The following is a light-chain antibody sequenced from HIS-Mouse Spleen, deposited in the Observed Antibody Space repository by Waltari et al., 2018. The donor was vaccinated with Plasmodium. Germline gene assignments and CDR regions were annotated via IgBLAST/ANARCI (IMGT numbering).Light chain of an antibody. CDR3: AAWDDSLNGPV. V-gene: IGLV1-44*01. CDR2: SNN. Sequence: QSVLTQPPSASGTPGQRVTISCSGSSSNIGSNTVNWYQQLPGTAPTLLIYSNNQRPSGVPDRFCGAKSGTSAALAISGLQSEDDADYYCAAWDDSLNGPVFGGGTKLTVL. CDR1: SSNIGSNT. J-gene: IGLJ2*01.